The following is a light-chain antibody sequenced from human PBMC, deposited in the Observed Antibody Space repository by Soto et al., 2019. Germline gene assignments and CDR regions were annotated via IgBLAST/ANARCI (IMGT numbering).Light chain of an antibody. V-gene: IGLV2-14*03. CDR2: NVY. CDR1: SRDDGAYNF. Sequence: QSVLTQPASGSGSPGQSITISCTGTSRDDGAYNFVSWRQQHQGKAPKLMIYNVYDRPSEISYRFSGSKSGNTASLTISGLQGADEADYCCREYTVSRIYVFGTGTKVTV. J-gene: IGLJ1*01. CDR3: REYTVSRIYV.